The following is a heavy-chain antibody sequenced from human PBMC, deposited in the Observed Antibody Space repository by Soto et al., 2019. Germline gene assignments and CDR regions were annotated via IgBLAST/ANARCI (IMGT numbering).Heavy chain of an antibody. Sequence: GGSLRLSCAASGFTFDEYAMHWVRQPPGKGLEWVSLISWDGSNRYYADSVQGRFTISRDNSKYSLYLEMNSLRPEDTALYYCAKDISRGPTKNYDFWSGPDYWGQGTLVTAPQ. CDR1: GFTFDEYA. D-gene: IGHD3-3*01. V-gene: IGHV3-43D*04. CDR3: AKDISRGPTKNYDFWSGPDY. CDR2: ISWDGSNR. J-gene: IGHJ4*02.